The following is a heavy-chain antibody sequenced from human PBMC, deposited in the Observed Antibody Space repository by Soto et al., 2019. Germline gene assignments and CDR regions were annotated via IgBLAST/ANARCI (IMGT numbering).Heavy chain of an antibody. D-gene: IGHD1-7*01. CDR2: ISSSSSYT. Sequence: GGSVRLSCGASGFTFSDYYMSWIRQAPGKGLEWVSYISSSSSYTNYADSVKGRFTISRDNAKNSLYLQMNSLRAEDTAVYYCAREYPGTPKRGPLDYWGQGTLVTVSS. V-gene: IGHV3-11*06. CDR1: GFTFSDYY. J-gene: IGHJ4*02. CDR3: AREYPGTPKRGPLDY.